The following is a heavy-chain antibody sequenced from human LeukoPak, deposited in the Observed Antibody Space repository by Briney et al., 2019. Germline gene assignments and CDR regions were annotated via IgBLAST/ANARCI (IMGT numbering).Heavy chain of an antibody. V-gene: IGHV1-18*01. J-gene: IGHJ3*02. D-gene: IGHD3-10*01. Sequence: AASVKVSYKASGYTFTNYGITWVRQAPGQGLEWMGWISAYNGNSNYAQKFQGRVTMTTDTSTSPVYMELRSLISDDTAVYHCARTRSRFGELYDAYDIWGQGTMVTVSS. CDR3: ARTRSRFGELYDAYDI. CDR2: ISAYNGNS. CDR1: GYTFTNYG.